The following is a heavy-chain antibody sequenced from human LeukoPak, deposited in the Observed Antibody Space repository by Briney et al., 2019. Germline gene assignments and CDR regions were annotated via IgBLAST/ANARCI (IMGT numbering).Heavy chain of an antibody. J-gene: IGHJ4*02. CDR1: GFTVSRNY. D-gene: IGHD3-22*01. CDR3: ARDRSSGYFDS. Sequence: PGGSLRLSCAASGFTVSRNYMSWVRQAQGKGLEWVSVIYSVGSTYYADSVKGRFTISRDNSKNTLYLQMTSLRAEDTAVYNCARDRSSGYFDSWGQGTLVTVSS. V-gene: IGHV3-53*01. CDR2: IYSVGST.